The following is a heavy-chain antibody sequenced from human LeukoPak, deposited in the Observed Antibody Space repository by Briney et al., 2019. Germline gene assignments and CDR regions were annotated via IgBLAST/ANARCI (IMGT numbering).Heavy chain of an antibody. J-gene: IGHJ4*02. V-gene: IGHV4-39*01. Sequence: SETLSLTCSVSGGSISSTRYYWGWIRQPPGKGLDWIGSMYYTGSSYYNPSLKSRVTISADTSKNQFSLKISSVPAADQSGYFWARQSEVPGNYWGQGTLVTVSS. CDR2: MYYTGSS. CDR1: GGSISSTRYY. CDR3: ARQSEVPGNY.